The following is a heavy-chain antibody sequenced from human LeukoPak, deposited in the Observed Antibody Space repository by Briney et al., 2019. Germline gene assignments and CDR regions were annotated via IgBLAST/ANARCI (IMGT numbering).Heavy chain of an antibody. CDR1: GFRFSNFA. V-gene: IGHV3-23*01. Sequence: GGSLRLSCAASGFRFSNFAMSWVRQAPGKGLEWVSLIIGSSGDTLYADSVKGRFTISRDISKNRLYLQMNRLRAEDTALYYCAKGAYDYIEMGYFDDWGQGTLVTVSS. J-gene: IGHJ4*02. CDR2: IIGSSGDT. D-gene: IGHD5-12*01. CDR3: AKGAYDYIEMGYFDD.